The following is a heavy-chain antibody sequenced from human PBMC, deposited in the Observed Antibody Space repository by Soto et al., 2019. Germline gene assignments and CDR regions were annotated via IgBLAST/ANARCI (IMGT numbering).Heavy chain of an antibody. CDR3: ARERSNKSSSNPGYFDY. Sequence: LRLSCAASGFTFSSYEMNWVRQAPGKGLEWVSYISSIYTTAYYADSVKGRFTISRDNTKNSLYLQMNSLRAEDTAVYYCARERSNKSSSNPGYFDYWGQGTLVTVSS. CDR1: GFTFSSYE. CDR2: ISSIYTTA. J-gene: IGHJ4*02. D-gene: IGHD2-8*01. V-gene: IGHV3-48*03.